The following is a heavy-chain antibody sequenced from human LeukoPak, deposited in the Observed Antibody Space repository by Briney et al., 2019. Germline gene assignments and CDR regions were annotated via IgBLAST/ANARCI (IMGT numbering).Heavy chain of an antibody. CDR1: GYTFTRYD. D-gene: IGHD3-3*01. CDR2: INPNTGNT. V-gene: IGHV1-8*01. CDR3: ARVLERKYYDFWSGYYTGYWFDP. J-gene: IGHJ5*02. Sequence: ASEKGSCKASGYTFTRYDINGVRQATRQGGECVGGINPNTGNTGNAQKFQGRITMSRKTPISTAYLELRSRRSGDTAAYSCARVLERKYYDFWSGYYTGYWFDPWGQGTLVTVSS.